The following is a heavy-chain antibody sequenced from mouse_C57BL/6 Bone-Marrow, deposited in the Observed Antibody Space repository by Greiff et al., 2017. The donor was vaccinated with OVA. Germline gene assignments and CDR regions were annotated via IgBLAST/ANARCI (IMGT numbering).Heavy chain of an antibody. CDR3: ARKFLYYFDY. CDR2: INSDGSST. V-gene: IGHV5-16*01. J-gene: IGHJ2*01. Sequence: EVMLVESEGGLVQPGSSMKLSCTASGFTFSDYYMAWVRQVPEKGLEWVANINSDGSSTYYLDSLKSRFIISRDNAKNILYLQMSSLKSEDTATYYCARKFLYYFDYWGQGTTLTVSS. CDR1: GFTFSDYY.